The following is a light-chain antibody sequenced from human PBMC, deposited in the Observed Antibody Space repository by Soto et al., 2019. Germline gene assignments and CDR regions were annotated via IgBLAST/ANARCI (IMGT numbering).Light chain of an antibody. CDR2: GAS. CDR3: QQYDNLPPYS. Sequence: EIVMTQSPATLSVSPGERATLSCRASQSISRNLAWYQQKPGQAPRLLIYGASTRATGIPARFSGSGSGTEFTLTISSLQSEDFATYYCQQYDNLPPYSFGQGTKLEI. CDR1: QSISRN. J-gene: IGKJ2*01. V-gene: IGKV3-15*01.